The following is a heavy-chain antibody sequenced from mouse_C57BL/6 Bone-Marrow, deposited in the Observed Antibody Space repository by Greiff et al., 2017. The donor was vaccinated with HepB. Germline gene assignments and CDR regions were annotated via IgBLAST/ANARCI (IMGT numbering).Heavy chain of an antibody. CDR2: ISYDGSN. CDR1: GYSITSGYY. J-gene: IGHJ4*01. D-gene: IGHD1-1*01. Sequence: EVQLLEPGPGLVKPSQSLSLTCSVTGYSITSGYYWNWIRQFPGNKLEWMGYISYDGSNNYNPYLKNRISITRDTSKNQFFLKLNTMTTEDTATYYCARVGSSLYYAMDYWGQGTSVTVSS. V-gene: IGHV3-6*01. CDR3: ARVGSSLYYAMDY.